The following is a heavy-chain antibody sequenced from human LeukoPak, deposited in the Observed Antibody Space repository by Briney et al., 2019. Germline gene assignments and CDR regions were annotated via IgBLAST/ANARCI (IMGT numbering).Heavy chain of an antibody. CDR3: ARTTEGGYTYGYFYYYYMDV. CDR2: IYYSGST. J-gene: IGHJ6*03. Sequence: SETLSLTCTVSGGSIRSYYWSWIRQPPGKGLEWSGYIYYSGSTNYNTSLKRRVAIAVDTSKNHFPLHLSSVTAADTAVYYCARTTEGGYTYGYFYYYYMDVWGKGTPVTISS. V-gene: IGHV4-59*01. D-gene: IGHD5-18*01. CDR1: GGSIRSYY.